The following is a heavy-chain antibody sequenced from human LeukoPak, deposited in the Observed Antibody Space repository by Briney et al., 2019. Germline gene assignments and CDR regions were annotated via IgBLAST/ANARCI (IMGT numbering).Heavy chain of an antibody. J-gene: IGHJ4*02. CDR1: GYTFTSYD. CDR3: ARDPSYYGSGYYFDY. CDR2: MNPNSGNT. V-gene: IGHV1-8*01. Sequence: ASVKVSCKASGYTFTSYDINWVRQATGQGLEWMGWMNPNSGNTGYAQKFQGRVTMTRNTSISTAYMELSRLRSDDTAVYYCARDPSYYGSGYYFDYWGQGTLVTVSS. D-gene: IGHD3-10*01.